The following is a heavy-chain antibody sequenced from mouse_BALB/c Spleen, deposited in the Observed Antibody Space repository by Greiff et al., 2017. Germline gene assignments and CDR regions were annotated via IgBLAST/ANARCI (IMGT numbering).Heavy chain of an antibody. CDR2: ISNGGGST. D-gene: IGHD2-4*01. Sequence: EVQVVESGGGLVQPGGSLKLSCAASGFTFSSYTMSWVRQTPEKRLEWVAYISNGGGSTYYPDTVKGRFTISRDNAKNTLYLQMSSLKSEDTAMYYCARRRGYDYDGYYAMDYWGQGTSVTVSS. J-gene: IGHJ4*01. CDR3: ARRRGYDYDGYYAMDY. CDR1: GFTFSSYT. V-gene: IGHV5-12-2*01.